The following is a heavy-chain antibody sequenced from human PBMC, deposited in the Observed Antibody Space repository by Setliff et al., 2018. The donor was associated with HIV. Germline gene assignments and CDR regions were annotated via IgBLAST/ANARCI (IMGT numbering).Heavy chain of an antibody. Sequence: PSETLSLTCTVSGDSISNYYWSWVRQPPGKGLEWIGYIYTTGSTNYNPSLKSRVTMSVDTSKNQCSLRLTSVTAADTAVYYCARHSPSDYWGQGTLVTVSS. V-gene: IGHV4-4*09. CDR1: GDSISNYY. J-gene: IGHJ4*02. CDR2: IYTTGST. CDR3: ARHSPSDY.